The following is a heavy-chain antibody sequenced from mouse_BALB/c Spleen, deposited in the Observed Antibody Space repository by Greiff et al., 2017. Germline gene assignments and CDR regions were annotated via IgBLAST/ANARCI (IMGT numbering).Heavy chain of an antibody. CDR1: GYTFTSYY. J-gene: IGHJ4*01. CDR3: TSNPTMDY. Sequence: VQLQQSGAELVKPGASVKLSCKASGYTFTSYYMYWVKQRPGQGLEWIGGINPSNGGTNFNEKFKSKATLTVDKSSSTAYMQLSSLTSEDSAVYYCTSNPTMDYWGQGTSVTVSS. CDR2: INPSNGGT. V-gene: IGHV1S81*02.